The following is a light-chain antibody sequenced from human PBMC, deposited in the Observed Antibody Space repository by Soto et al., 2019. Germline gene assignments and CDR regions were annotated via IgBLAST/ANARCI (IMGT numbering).Light chain of an antibody. Sequence: DLQMTQSPSALSASVGGRVTITCRASQSVGTWVAWYQQKPGKAPKLLIYGASNLESGVPSRFSGSGYGTEFTLTITTLQPDDFATYFCQQYNRNTWSFGPGTKVDI. CDR3: QQYNRNTWS. CDR2: GAS. J-gene: IGKJ1*01. V-gene: IGKV1-5*01. CDR1: QSVGTW.